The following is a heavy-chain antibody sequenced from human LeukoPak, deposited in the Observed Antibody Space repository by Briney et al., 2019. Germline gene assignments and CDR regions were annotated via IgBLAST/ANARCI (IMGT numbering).Heavy chain of an antibody. CDR3: ARRDLNYDFWSGWGPYGMDV. V-gene: IGHV1-18*01. Sequence: GASVKVSCAASGYTFDNYAINWVRQAPGQGLEWIGWISPYNGHTKFAQKFEGRVTLTTDPATTTAYMDLRSLRSDDTAVYYCARRDLNYDFWSGWGPYGMDVWGQGTTVTVSS. CDR2: ISPYNGHT. J-gene: IGHJ6*02. D-gene: IGHD3-3*01. CDR1: GYTFDNYA.